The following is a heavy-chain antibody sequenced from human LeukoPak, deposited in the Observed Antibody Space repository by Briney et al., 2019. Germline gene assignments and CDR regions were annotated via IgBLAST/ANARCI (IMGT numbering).Heavy chain of an antibody. CDR1: GGSISSGDYY. V-gene: IGHV4-30-4*08. D-gene: IGHD4-17*01. Sequence: SQTLSLTXTVSGGSISSGDYYWSWIRQPPGKGLEWIGYIYYSGSTYYNPSLKSRVTISVDTSKNQFSLKLSSVTAADTAVYYCARYDAVGDYTSFDYWGQGTLVTVSS. CDR2: IYYSGST. J-gene: IGHJ4*02. CDR3: ARYDAVGDYTSFDY.